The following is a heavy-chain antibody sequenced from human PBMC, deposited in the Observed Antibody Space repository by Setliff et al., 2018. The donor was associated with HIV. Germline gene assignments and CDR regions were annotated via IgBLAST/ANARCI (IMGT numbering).Heavy chain of an antibody. V-gene: IGHV4-61*02. CDR2: NYTSGST. CDR3: AREDYYYYGMDV. Sequence: SETLSLTCTVSGGSISSGSYYWNWIRQPAGKGLEWIGRNYTSGSTNYNPSLKSRVTISVDTSKNQFSLKLSSVTAADTAVYYCAREDYYYYGMDVWGQGTTVTVSS. CDR1: GGSISSGSYY. J-gene: IGHJ6*02.